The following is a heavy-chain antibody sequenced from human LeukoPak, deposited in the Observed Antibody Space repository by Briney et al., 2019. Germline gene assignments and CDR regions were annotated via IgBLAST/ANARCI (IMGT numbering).Heavy chain of an antibody. CDR3: ARVYSGSTWYYFDY. J-gene: IGHJ4*02. CDR1: HYSISSPYF. Sequence: SETLSLTCAVSHYSISSPYFWGWIRQPPGKGLEWIGSIYHTGRTNYNPSINSRVTMSLDTSKNRFSLNLNSVTAADTAVYHCARVYSGSTWYYFDYWGQGILVTVSS. CDR2: IYHTGRT. D-gene: IGHD5-12*01. V-gene: IGHV4-38-2*01.